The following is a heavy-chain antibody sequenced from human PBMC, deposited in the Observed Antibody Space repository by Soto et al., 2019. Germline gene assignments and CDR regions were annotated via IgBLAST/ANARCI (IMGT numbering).Heavy chain of an antibody. CDR3: ARSMRYSSSWYYFDY. V-gene: IGHV4-39*01. J-gene: IGHJ4*02. D-gene: IGHD6-13*01. CDR1: GGSISSSSYY. CDR2: IYYSGST. Sequence: SETLSLTCTVSGGSISSSSYYWGWIRQPPGKGLEWIGSIYYSGSTYYNPSLKSRVTTSVDTSKNQFSLKLSSVTAADTAVYYCARSMRYSSSWYYFDYWGQGTLVTVSS.